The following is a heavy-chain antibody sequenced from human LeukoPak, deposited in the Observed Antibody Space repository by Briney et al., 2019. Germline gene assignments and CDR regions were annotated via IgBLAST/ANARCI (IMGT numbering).Heavy chain of an antibody. CDR3: ARVNVCPRCHFDY. J-gene: IGHJ4*02. V-gene: IGHV3-74*01. CDR1: GFTFSSYW. CDR2: ISTDGSSA. D-gene: IGHD3-16*01. Sequence: GGSLRLSCAASGFTFSSYWMHGVRQAPGEGVVWVSRISTDGSSAIYADSVKGRFTISRDNAKNTLYLQMNRLRAEDTAVYYCARVNVCPRCHFDYWGQGTLVTVSS.